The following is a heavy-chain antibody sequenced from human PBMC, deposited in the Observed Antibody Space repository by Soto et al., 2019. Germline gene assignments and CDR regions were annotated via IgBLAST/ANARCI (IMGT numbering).Heavy chain of an antibody. J-gene: IGHJ4*02. D-gene: IGHD6-13*01. Sequence: EVQLLDSGGGLVQPGGSLRLSCAASGFTFSSYAMSWVRQAPGKGLEWVSAVRGNGGNTYYADSLKGRFTVSRDNSKNTLYLQMSSLRVEDTAIYYCAKGGAMYSSSPLDYWGQGTLVTVSS. CDR2: VRGNGGNT. CDR3: AKGGAMYSSSPLDY. CDR1: GFTFSSYA. V-gene: IGHV3-23*01.